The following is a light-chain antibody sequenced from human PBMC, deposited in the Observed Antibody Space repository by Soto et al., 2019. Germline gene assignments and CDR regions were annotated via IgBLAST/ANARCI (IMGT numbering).Light chain of an antibody. CDR2: DVS. CDR1: QYISSW. V-gene: IGKV1-5*01. Sequence: IQMTQSPSTLSASVGDRVTITCRASQYISSWMAWYQQKPGKAPKVLIYDVSSLQSGVPSRFSGGVSGTEFTLTISSLQPDDFATYYCQQYNNYSWTFGQGTKVEIK. J-gene: IGKJ1*01. CDR3: QQYNNYSWT.